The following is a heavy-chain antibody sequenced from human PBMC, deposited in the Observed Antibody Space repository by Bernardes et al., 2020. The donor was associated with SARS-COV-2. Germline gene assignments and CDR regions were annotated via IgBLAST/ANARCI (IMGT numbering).Heavy chain of an antibody. CDR2: TSPGGHNK. CDR1: GFAFSKYG. J-gene: IGHJ3*02. Sequence: GGSLRLSCAAPGFAFSKYGMHWVRQAPGKGLEWVAVTSPGGHNKQYSDAVKGRFTISSDNSGNTVYLQMNTLRAEDTAVYYCAKDRSSWFDAFDMWGQGTMVTVSS. CDR3: AKDRSSWFDAFDM. D-gene: IGHD6-13*01. V-gene: IGHV3-30*18.